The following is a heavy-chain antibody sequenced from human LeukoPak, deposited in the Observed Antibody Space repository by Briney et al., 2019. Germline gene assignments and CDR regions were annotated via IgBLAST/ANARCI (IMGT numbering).Heavy chain of an antibody. D-gene: IGHD4/OR15-4a*01. J-gene: IGHJ4*02. CDR2: ISASATRS. V-gene: IGHV3-23*01. Sequence: GGSLRLSCATSGFTFSSYAMNWVRPAPGKGLEWVSGISASATRSDYADSLQGRFSISRDNSKNLVSLQLTSLRADDTAVYYCARGNGDTFGALDFWGQGTLVTVSS. CDR3: ARGNGDTFGALDF. CDR1: GFTFSSYA.